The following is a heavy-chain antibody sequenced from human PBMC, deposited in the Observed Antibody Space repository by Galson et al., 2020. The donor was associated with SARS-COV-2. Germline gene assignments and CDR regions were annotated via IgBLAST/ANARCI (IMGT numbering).Heavy chain of an antibody. CDR1: GCSISSYY. V-gene: IGHV4-59*01. CDR3: ARSSYYYGSGSYYNARGWYYYYYGMDV. J-gene: IGHJ6*02. Sequence: ASETLSLTCTVSGCSISSYYWSWIRQPPGKGLEWIGYIYYSGSTNYNPSLKSRVTISVDTSKNQFSLKLSSVTAADTAVDYCARSSYYYGSGSYYNARGWYYYYYGMDVWGQGTTVTVSS. CDR2: IYYSGST. D-gene: IGHD3-10*01.